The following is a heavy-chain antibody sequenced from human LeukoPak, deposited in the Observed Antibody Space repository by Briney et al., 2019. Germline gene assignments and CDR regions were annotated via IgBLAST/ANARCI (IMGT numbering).Heavy chain of an antibody. CDR2: ISGSGGST. CDR1: GFTFSSYA. CDR3: AKDRGYGVSYWYFDL. J-gene: IGHJ2*01. D-gene: IGHD5-12*01. V-gene: IGHV3-23*01. Sequence: PGGSLRLSCAASGFTFSSYAMSWVRQAPGKGLEWVSAISGSGGSTYYADSVKGRFTISRDNSENTLYLQMNSLRAEDTAVYYCAKDRGYGVSYWYFDLWGRGTLVTVFS.